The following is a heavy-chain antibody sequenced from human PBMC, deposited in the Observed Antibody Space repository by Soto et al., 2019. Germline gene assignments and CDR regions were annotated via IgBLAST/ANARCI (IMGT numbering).Heavy chain of an antibody. D-gene: IGHD3-3*01. J-gene: IGHJ6*02. V-gene: IGHV1-2*04. CDR3: ARDPGGYDFWSGYYNPPTGMDV. CDR1: AYTFTGYY. Sequence: ASVKVSCKASAYTFTGYYMHWVRQAPGQGLEGMGWINPNSGGTNYAQKLQGWVTMTRDTSISTAYMELSRLRSDDTAVYYCARDPGGYDFWSGYYNPPTGMDVWGQGTTVTVSS. CDR2: INPNSGGT.